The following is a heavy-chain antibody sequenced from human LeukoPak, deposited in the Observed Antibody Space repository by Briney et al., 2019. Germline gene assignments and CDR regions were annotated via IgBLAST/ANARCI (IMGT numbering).Heavy chain of an antibody. CDR3: ARSMSSGYYYFDY. D-gene: IGHD3-22*01. J-gene: IGHJ4*02. CDR1: GASISSGSYY. Sequence: SETLSLTCTVSGASISSGSYYWSWVRQPAGKGLEWIGRIYVGGSTNFNPSLKSRLTMSLDTSKNQFSLKLSSVTAADAAVYYCARSMSSGYYYFDYWGQGILVTVSS. CDR2: IYVGGST. V-gene: IGHV4-61*02.